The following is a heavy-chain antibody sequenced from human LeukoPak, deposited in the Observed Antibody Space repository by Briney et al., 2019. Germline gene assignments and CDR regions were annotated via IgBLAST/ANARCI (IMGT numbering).Heavy chain of an antibody. V-gene: IGHV4-34*01. D-gene: IGHD6-19*01. Sequence: PSETLSLTCAVYGGSFSGYYWSWIRQPPGKGLEWIGEINHSGSTNYNPSLKSRVTISVGTSKNQFSLKLSSVTAADTAVYYCASVPDSSGWGFDYWGQGTLVTVSS. CDR1: GGSFSGYY. J-gene: IGHJ4*02. CDR3: ASVPDSSGWGFDY. CDR2: INHSGST.